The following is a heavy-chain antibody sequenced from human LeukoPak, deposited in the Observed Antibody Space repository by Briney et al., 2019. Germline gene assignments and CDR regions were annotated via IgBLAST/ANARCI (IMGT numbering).Heavy chain of an antibody. Sequence: PGGSLRLSCVATGFTFSSYAMSWVRQAPGKGLECVSAISGSGGSTNYADSVKGRFTISRDNSKNTLYLQMNSLRAEDTAVYYCAKGGLYYYDSSGYFDYWGRGTLVTVSS. D-gene: IGHD3-22*01. J-gene: IGHJ4*02. CDR3: AKGGLYYYDSSGYFDY. CDR2: ISGSGGST. CDR1: GFTFSSYA. V-gene: IGHV3-23*01.